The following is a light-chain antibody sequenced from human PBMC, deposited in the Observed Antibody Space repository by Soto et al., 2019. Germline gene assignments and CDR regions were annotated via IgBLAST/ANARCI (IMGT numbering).Light chain of an antibody. V-gene: IGLV1-44*01. J-gene: IGLJ2*01. CDR1: RSNIGTYA. Sequence: QSVLTQSPSASATPGQRVTISCSGGRSNIGTYAVNWYQQLPGTAPTLLIFRNHQRPSGVPDRFSGSKSGTSASLAISGPQSEDEADYYCAAWDDSLRAAVFGGRTKLTVL. CDR3: AAWDDSLRAAV. CDR2: RNH.